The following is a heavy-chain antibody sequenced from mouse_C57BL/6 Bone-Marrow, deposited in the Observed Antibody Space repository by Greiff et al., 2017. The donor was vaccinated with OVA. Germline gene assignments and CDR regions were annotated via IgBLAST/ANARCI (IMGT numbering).Heavy chain of an antibody. CDR3: ARCYDGYYYFDY. D-gene: IGHD2-3*01. V-gene: IGHV1-42*01. J-gene: IGHJ2*01. CDR2: INPSTGGT. CDR1: GCSFTGYY. Sequence: EVQLQESGPELVKPGASVKISCKASGCSFTGYYMNWVKQSPEKSLEWIGEINPSTGGTTYNQKFKAKATLTVDKSSSTAYMQLKSLTSEDSAVYYCARCYDGYYYFDYWGQGTTLTVSS.